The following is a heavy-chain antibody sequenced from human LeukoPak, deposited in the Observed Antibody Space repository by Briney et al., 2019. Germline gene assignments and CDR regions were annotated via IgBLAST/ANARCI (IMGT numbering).Heavy chain of an antibody. CDR2: IYSDNT. Sequence: GGSLRLSCTVSGFTVSSNSMSWVRQAPGKGLEWVSFIYSDNTHYSDSVKGRFTISRDNSKNTLFLQMDSLRADDTAVYYCARVHFYYMDIWGKGTTVTISS. CDR1: GFTVSSNS. CDR3: ARVHFYYMDI. V-gene: IGHV3-53*01. J-gene: IGHJ6*03.